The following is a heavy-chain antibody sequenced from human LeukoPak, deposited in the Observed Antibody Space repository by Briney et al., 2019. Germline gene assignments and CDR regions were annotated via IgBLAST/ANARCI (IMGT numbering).Heavy chain of an antibody. CDR3: ARPGLAYCGGDCYSSDGYYFDY. V-gene: IGHV4-34*01. J-gene: IGHJ4*02. CDR1: GEYFSTYY. CDR2: INHSGST. Sequence: SETLSLTCAVYGEYFSTYYYSWICQPPGKGLEWIGEINHSGSTNYNPSLKSRLTISVDMSKKQFFLRLSSVTAADTAMYYCARPGLAYCGGDCYSSDGYYFDYWGQGTLVTVSS. D-gene: IGHD2-21*01.